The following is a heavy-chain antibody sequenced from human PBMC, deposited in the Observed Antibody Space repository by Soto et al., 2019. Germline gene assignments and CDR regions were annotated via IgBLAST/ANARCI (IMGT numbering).Heavy chain of an antibody. CDR1: GFTFSSHP. CDR2: VSYDASQK. V-gene: IGHV3-30-3*01. J-gene: IGHJ4*02. CDR3: ARSRSISWHLVDC. Sequence: QAQLVESGGGVVQPGRSLRLSCAASGFTFSSHPMHWVRQAPGEGLEWVAIVSYDASQKYYADSVKGRFPISRDNSKKMLYLQMNSLRGEDPAVYYWARSRSISWHLVDCWGQGNMVTGSS. D-gene: IGHD6-13*01.